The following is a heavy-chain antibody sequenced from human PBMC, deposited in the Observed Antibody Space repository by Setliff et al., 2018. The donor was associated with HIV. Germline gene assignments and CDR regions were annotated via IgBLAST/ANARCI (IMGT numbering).Heavy chain of an antibody. CDR1: DYSTSTNEW. CDR2: ISNSGKT. CDR3: AKPVPHSTAQDAFDI. V-gene: IGHV4-28*01. J-gene: IGHJ3*02. Sequence: AETLSLTCAVYDYSTSTNEWWGWIRQPPGKGLAWIGYISNSGKTYYNPSLNSRVTLSADTSKNQLSLRLSSVTSVDTGVYYCAKPVPHSTAQDAFDIWGQGTMVTVSS. D-gene: IGHD2-2*01.